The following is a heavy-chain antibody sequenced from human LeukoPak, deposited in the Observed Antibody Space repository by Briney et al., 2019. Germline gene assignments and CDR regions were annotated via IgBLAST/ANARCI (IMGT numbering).Heavy chain of an antibody. Sequence: ASVKVSCKASGYTFTSYDINWVRQATGQGLEWMGWMNPNSGNTGYAQKFQGRVTMTRNTSISTAYMELSSLRSEDTAVYYCARECGDRYYYDSSGFLWFAPWGQGTLVTVSS. D-gene: IGHD3-22*01. V-gene: IGHV1-8*01. CDR1: GYTFTSYD. J-gene: IGHJ5*02. CDR3: ARECGDRYYYDSSGFLWFAP. CDR2: MNPNSGNT.